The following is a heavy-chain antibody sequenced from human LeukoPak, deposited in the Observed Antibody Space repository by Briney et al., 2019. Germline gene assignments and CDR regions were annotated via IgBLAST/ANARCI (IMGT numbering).Heavy chain of an antibody. CDR2: ISSSSSYI. CDR3: ARATTADGDFDY. D-gene: IGHD2-21*02. J-gene: IGHJ4*02. Sequence: GGSLRLSCAASGFTFSSYSMNWVRQAPGKGLEWVSSISSSSSYIYYADSVKGRFTISRDNAKNSLYLQMNSLRAEDTAVYYCARATTADGDFDYWGQGTLVTFSS. V-gene: IGHV3-21*01. CDR1: GFTFSSYS.